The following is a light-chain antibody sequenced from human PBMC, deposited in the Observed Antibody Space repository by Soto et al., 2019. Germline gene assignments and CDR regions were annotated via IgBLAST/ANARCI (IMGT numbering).Light chain of an antibody. Sequence: EIVMTQSPATLSVSPGERATRFCRASQTLSINSLAWYQQKPGQAPRLLIYAAATRDTGIPDRFNGSGSGTEFTLTISSLQSEDFAVYYCQQYNNWPPALTFGGGTKVDIK. CDR3: QQYNNWPPALT. CDR2: AAA. CDR1: QTLSIN. J-gene: IGKJ4*01. V-gene: IGKV3D-15*01.